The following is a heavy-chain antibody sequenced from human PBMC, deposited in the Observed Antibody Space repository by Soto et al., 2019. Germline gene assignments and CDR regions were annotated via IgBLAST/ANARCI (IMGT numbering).Heavy chain of an antibody. D-gene: IGHD4-17*01. V-gene: IGHV3-23*01. CDR2: ISGSGGST. Sequence: WGSLRLSCASSGFTFSTYAMSWVRQAPGKGLEWVSAISGSGGSTYYADSVKGRFTISRDNSKNTLYLQMKSLRAEDTAVYYCAKVRAVTKLFYYYGMDVWGQGTTVTVSS. CDR3: AKVRAVTKLFYYYGMDV. J-gene: IGHJ6*01. CDR1: GFTFSTYA.